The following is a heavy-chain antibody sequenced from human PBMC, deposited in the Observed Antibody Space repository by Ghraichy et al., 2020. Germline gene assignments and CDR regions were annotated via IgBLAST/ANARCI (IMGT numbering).Heavy chain of an antibody. J-gene: IGHJ6*02. V-gene: IGHV3-15*01. CDR3: TTDVRHYDFWSGYYYYYGMDV. D-gene: IGHD3-3*01. CDR1: GFTFSNAW. CDR2: IKSKTEGGTI. Sequence: GGSLRLSCAASGFTFSNAWMSWVRQAPGKGLEWVGRIKSKTEGGTIDYAAPVKGRFTISRDDSMNTLYLQMNSLKTEDTAVYYCTTDVRHYDFWSGYYYYYGMDVWGQGTTVTVSS.